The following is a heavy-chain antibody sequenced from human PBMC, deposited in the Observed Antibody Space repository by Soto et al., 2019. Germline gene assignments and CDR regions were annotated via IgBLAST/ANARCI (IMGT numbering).Heavy chain of an antibody. J-gene: IGHJ6*02. V-gene: IGHV4-31*03. CDR3: ARVVVSATFNYYHYCTDV. Sequence: SETLSLTCTVSGGSISSGGYYWSWIRQHPGKGLEWIGYIYYSGSTYYNPSLKSRVTISVDTSKNQFSLKLSSVTAADTAVYYCARVVVSATFNYYHYCTDVCCQGTTVTV. CDR1: GGSISSGGYY. D-gene: IGHD2-15*01. CDR2: IYYSGST.